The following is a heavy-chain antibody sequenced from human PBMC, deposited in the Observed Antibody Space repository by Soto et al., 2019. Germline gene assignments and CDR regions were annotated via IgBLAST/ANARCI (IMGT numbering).Heavy chain of an antibody. Sequence: EVQLVESGGGLVKPGGSLRLSCAASGFTFGSYSMNWVRQAPGKGLEWVSSISSSSSYIYYADSVKGRFTISRDNAKNSLYLQMNSLRDEDTAVYYCARDQPGYSYGYGLGYWGQGTLVTVSS. V-gene: IGHV3-21*01. CDR1: GFTFGSYS. D-gene: IGHD5-18*01. J-gene: IGHJ4*02. CDR3: ARDQPGYSYGYGLGY. CDR2: ISSSSSYI.